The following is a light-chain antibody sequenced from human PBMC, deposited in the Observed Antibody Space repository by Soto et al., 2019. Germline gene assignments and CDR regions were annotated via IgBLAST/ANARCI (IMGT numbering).Light chain of an antibody. CDR3: QQYGSS. J-gene: IGKJ1*01. V-gene: IGKV3-20*01. CDR1: QSVSSSY. Sequence: EIVLTQSPGTLSLSPGERATLSGRASQSVSSSYLAWYQQKPGQAPRLLIYGASSRATGIPDRFSGSGSGTDFTLTISRLEPEDFAVYYCQQYGSSFGHGTKVEIK. CDR2: GAS.